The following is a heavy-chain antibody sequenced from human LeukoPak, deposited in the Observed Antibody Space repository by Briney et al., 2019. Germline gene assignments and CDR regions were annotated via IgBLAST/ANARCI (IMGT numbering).Heavy chain of an antibody. Sequence: GGSLRLSCAASGFSFSSSAMSWVRQAPGKGLEWVSAISGSGGNTYYAGSVKGRFTIFRDNSKNILYLQMNSLRAEDTALYYCASQKANFYDSSEDVWGQGTTVTVSS. CDR3: ASQKANFYDSSEDV. V-gene: IGHV3-23*01. CDR1: GFSFSSSA. J-gene: IGHJ6*02. CDR2: ISGSGGNT. D-gene: IGHD3-22*01.